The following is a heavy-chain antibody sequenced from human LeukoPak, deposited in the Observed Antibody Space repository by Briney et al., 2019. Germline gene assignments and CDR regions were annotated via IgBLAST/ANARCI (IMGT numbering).Heavy chain of an antibody. V-gene: IGHV4-34*01. J-gene: IGHJ4*02. Sequence: SETLSLTCAVYGGSFSVYYWIWIRQPPGKGLEWIGEINHSGSTNYNPSLKSRATISVDTSKKQFSLTLSSVTAADTAVYYCVHSSSLSMRVYWGQGTLVTVSS. CDR1: GGSFSVYY. CDR3: VHSSSLSMRVY. D-gene: IGHD2-2*01. CDR2: INHSGST.